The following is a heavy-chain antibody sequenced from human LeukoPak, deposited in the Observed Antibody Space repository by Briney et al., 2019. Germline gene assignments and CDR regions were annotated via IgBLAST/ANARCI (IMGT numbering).Heavy chain of an antibody. CDR3: ARAAAGRLYYYYYMDV. CDR2: MNPNSGNT. CDR1: GYTFTIYD. J-gene: IGHJ6*03. D-gene: IGHD6-13*01. V-gene: IGHV1-8*01. Sequence: ASVTVSCKASGYTFTIYDINWVRQATGQGLEWMGWMNPNSGNTGYAQKFQGRVTMTRNTSISTAYMELSSLRSEDTAVYYCARAAAGRLYYYYYMDVWGKGTTVTVSS.